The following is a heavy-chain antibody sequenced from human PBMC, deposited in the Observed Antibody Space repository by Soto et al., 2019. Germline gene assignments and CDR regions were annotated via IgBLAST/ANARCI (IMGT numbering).Heavy chain of an antibody. CDR2: IIPILGIA. CDR1: GGTFSSYT. V-gene: IGHV1-69*02. D-gene: IGHD2-15*01. CDR3: ARGFDGSVVGYAFDI. Sequence: GASVKVSCKASGGTFSSYTISWVRQAPGQGLEWIGRIIPILGIANYAQKFQGRVTITADKSTSTAYMELSSLRSEDTAVYYCARGFDGSVVGYAFDIWGQGTMVTVSS. J-gene: IGHJ3*02.